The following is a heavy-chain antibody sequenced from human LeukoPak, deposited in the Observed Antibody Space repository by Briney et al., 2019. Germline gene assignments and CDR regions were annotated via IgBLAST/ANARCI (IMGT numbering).Heavy chain of an antibody. V-gene: IGHV3-21*01. Sequence: GGSLRLSCAGSGFTFSSYTMNWVRQAPGKGLGWVSSISSSATYIYYADSVRGRFTISRDDAKNSLFLHMNSLRAEDTAVYYCATWDDYGDYVAFEYWGQGILVTVSS. J-gene: IGHJ4*02. CDR1: GFTFSSYT. CDR2: ISSSATYI. CDR3: ATWDDYGDYVAFEY. D-gene: IGHD4-17*01.